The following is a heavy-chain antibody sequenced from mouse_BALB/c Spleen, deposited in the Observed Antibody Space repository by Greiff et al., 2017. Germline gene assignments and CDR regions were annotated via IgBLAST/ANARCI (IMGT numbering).Heavy chain of an antibody. J-gene: IGHJ3*01. CDR1: GYAFSSYW. V-gene: IGHV1-80*01. CDR2: IYPGDGDT. CDR3: ARWACNYFAY. D-gene: IGHD2-1*01. Sequence: QVQLQQSGAELVRPGSSVKISCKASGYAFSSYWMNWVKQRPGQGLEWIGQIYPGDGDTNYNGKFKGKATLSADKSSSTAYMQLSSLTSEDSAVCFCARWACNYFAYWGQGTLVTVSA.